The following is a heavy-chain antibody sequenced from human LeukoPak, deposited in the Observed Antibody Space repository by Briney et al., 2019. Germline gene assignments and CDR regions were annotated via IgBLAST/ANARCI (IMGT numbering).Heavy chain of an antibody. CDR2: ISGSGISR. CDR3: AKPTDYDFWSATIDY. CDR1: GFTYSNYA. D-gene: IGHD3-3*01. V-gene: IGHV3-23*01. J-gene: IGHJ4*02. Sequence: GGSLRLSCAAPGFTYSNYAMSWVRQAPGKGLEWVSAISGSGISRYYADSVKGRFTTSRDNSKNTLYLQMNSLRAEDTAVYYCAKPTDYDFWSATIDYWGQGTLVTVSS.